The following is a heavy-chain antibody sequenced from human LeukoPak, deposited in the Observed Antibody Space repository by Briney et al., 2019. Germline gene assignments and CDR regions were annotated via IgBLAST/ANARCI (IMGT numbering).Heavy chain of an antibody. D-gene: IGHD3-10*01. Sequence: SQTLSLTCTVSGGSISSGSHYWSWIRQPAGKGLEWIGRIYTSGSTNYNPSLKSRVTISVDTSKNQFSLKLSSVTAADTAVYYCARPRGGYYGSGVIMDNWFDPWGQGTLVTVSS. V-gene: IGHV4-61*02. CDR1: GGSISSGSHY. CDR3: ARPRGGYYGSGVIMDNWFDP. J-gene: IGHJ5*02. CDR2: IYTSGST.